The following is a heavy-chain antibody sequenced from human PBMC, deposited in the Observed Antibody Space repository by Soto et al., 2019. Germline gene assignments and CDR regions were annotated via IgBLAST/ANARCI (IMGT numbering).Heavy chain of an antibody. CDR1: GFTFSGSA. Sequence: PGGSLRLSCAASGFTFSGSAMHWVRRASGKGLEWVGRIRSKANSYATAYAASVKGRFTISRDDSKNTAYLQMNSLKTEDTAVYYCTRHCVDTAMWPYYYYGMDVWGQGTTVTVSS. D-gene: IGHD5-18*01. CDR3: TRHCVDTAMWPYYYYGMDV. J-gene: IGHJ6*02. V-gene: IGHV3-73*01. CDR2: IRSKANSYAT.